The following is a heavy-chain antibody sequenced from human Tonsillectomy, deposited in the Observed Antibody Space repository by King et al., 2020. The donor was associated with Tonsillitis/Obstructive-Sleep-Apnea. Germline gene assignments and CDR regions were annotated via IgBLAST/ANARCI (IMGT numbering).Heavy chain of an antibody. D-gene: IGHD6-13*01. V-gene: IGHV4-39*01. CDR1: GGSISSSSYY. J-gene: IGHJ3*02. CDR2: IYYSGST. Sequence: QLQESGPGLVKPSETLSLTCTVSGGSISSSSYYWGWIRQPPGKGLEWIGSIYYSGSTYYNPSLKSRVTISVDTSKNQFSLKLSSVTAADTAVYYCARHSSSWYRDSFDIWRQGTMVTVSS. CDR3: ARHSSSWYRDSFDI.